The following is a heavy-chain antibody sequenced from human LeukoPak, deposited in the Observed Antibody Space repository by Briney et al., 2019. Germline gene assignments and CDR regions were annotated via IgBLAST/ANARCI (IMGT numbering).Heavy chain of an antibody. J-gene: IGHJ6*04. V-gene: IGHV4-30-4*01. D-gene: IGHD3/OR15-3a*01. Sequence: SQTLSLTCTVSGGSISSGDYYWSWIRQPPGTGLEWIGYIYYSGSTYYNPSLKSRVTISVDTSKNQFSLKLSSVAAADTAVYYCARGELVIKPYYYYGMDVWGKGTTVTVSS. CDR2: IYYSGST. CDR3: ARGELVIKPYYYYGMDV. CDR1: GGSISSGDYY.